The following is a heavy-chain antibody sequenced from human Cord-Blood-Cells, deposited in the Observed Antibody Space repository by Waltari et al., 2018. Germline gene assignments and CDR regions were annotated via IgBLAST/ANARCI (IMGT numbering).Heavy chain of an antibody. J-gene: IGHJ4*02. CDR3: ANGTGTFDY. CDR2: ISGSGGST. D-gene: IGHD1-7*01. V-gene: IGHV3-23*01. CDR1: GFAFGSYA. Sequence: EVQLLESGGGLVQPGGSLRLPCEASGFAFGSYAMSWVRQAPGKGLEGVSAISGSGGSTYYADSVKGRFTISRDNSKNTLYLQMNSLRAEDTAVYYCANGTGTFDYWGQGTLVTVSS.